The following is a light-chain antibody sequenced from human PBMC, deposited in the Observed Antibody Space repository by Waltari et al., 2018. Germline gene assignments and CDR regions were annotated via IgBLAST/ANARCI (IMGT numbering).Light chain of an antibody. CDR2: GAS. Sequence: DIQMTQSPSTLSASVGDRVTMTCRASQSISNWLAWYQQKPGKAPKFLIYGASSVETGVPSRISGSGAGTEFTITISSLQPDDVATYYCQQYNGSPLTFGQGTKVEIK. CDR1: QSISNW. V-gene: IGKV1-5*03. CDR3: QQYNGSPLT. J-gene: IGKJ1*01.